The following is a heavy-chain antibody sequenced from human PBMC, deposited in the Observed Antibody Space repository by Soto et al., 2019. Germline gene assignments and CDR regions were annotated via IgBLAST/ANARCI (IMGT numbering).Heavy chain of an antibody. V-gene: IGHV1-69*12. D-gene: IGHD2-15*01. CDR1: GGTFSSYA. CDR3: ARESRYCSGGSCYFLPGIDY. Sequence: QVQLVQSGAEVKKPGSSVKVSCKASGGTFSSYAISWVRQAPGQGLEWMGGSIPIFGTANYAQKFQGRGTITADESRGTAYMEVSSLGSEDTAVYYCARESRYCSGGSCYFLPGIDYWGQGTLVTVSS. CDR2: SIPIFGTA. J-gene: IGHJ4*02.